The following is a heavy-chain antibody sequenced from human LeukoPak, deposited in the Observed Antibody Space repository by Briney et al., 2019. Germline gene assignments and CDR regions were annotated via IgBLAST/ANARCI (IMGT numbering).Heavy chain of an antibody. D-gene: IGHD2-8*02. J-gene: IGHJ4*02. CDR2: VSGDGDTT. V-gene: IGHV3-23*01. Sequence: GGPLRLSCSASGFTFNAYDMGWVRQAPGKGLEGVSVVSGDGDTTYYADYVRGRFTISRDNSKNTLYTQINSLGDEDTAVYYCAKGTGKKCFEFWGQGTLVTVSS. CDR3: AKGTGKKCFEF. CDR1: GFTFNAYD.